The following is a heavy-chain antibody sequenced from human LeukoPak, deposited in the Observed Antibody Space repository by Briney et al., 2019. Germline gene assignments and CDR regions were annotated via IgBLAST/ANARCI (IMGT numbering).Heavy chain of an antibody. J-gene: IGHJ4*02. Sequence: ASVTVSCKASGYTFTGYYMHWVRQAPGQGLEWKGWINPNSGGTNYAQKFQGRVTMTRDTSISTAYMELSRLRSDDTAVYYCARHVLRYSSSWLGDFDYWGQGTLVTVSS. CDR3: ARHVLRYSSSWLGDFDY. D-gene: IGHD6-13*01. CDR1: GYTFTGYY. V-gene: IGHV1-2*02. CDR2: INPNSGGT.